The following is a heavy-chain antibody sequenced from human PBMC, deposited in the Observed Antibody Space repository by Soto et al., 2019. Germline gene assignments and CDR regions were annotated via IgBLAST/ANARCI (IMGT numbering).Heavy chain of an antibody. CDR3: ARAALLGYDY. CDR1: GFDFSKYG. Sequence: GGSLRLSCTASGFDFSKYGMNWVRQAPGERLEWLSYIAGDSSVTYYRDSVRDRFTVSRDDAKNSLYLQMNSLRDEDTAVYYCARAALLGYDYWGQGTLVTVSS. CDR2: IAGDSSVT. V-gene: IGHV3-48*02. J-gene: IGHJ4*02. D-gene: IGHD5-18*01.